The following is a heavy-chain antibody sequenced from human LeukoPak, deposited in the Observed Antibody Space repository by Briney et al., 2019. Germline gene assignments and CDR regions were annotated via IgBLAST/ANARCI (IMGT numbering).Heavy chain of an antibody. J-gene: IGHJ5*02. CDR2: IIPIFGTA. D-gene: IGHD3-16*01. CDR3: VRSLGDNWFDP. CDR1: GGTFSNYA. Sequence: SSVKVSCKASGGTFSNYAIRWVRQAPGQGLEWMGGIIPIFGTANYAQKFQGRVTITTDESTSTAYMELSSLRSEDTAVYYCVRSLGDNWFDPWGQGTLVAVSS. V-gene: IGHV1-69*05.